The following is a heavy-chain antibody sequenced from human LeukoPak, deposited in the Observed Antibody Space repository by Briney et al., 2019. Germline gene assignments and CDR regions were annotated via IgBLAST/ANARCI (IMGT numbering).Heavy chain of an antibody. Sequence: PSETLSLTCTVSGGSISSSSYYWGWIRQPPGKGLEWIGSIYYSGSTHYNPSLKSRVTISVDTSKNQFSLKLSSVTAADTAVYYCARQALPNTIFGVGYWFDPWGQGTLVTVSS. CDR1: GGSISSSSYY. V-gene: IGHV4-39*01. D-gene: IGHD3-3*01. CDR3: ARQALPNTIFGVGYWFDP. CDR2: IYYSGST. J-gene: IGHJ5*02.